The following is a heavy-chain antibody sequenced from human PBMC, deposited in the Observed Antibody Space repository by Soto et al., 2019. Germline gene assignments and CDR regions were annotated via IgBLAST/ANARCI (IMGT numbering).Heavy chain of an antibody. CDR1: GGSISSYY. CDR2: IYYKGST. CDR3: ARAVRDIVVVPAAIRGYNWFDP. J-gene: IGHJ5*02. Sequence: SETLSLTCTVSGGSISSYYWSWIRQPPGKGLEWIGYIYYKGSTNYNPSLKSRVTISVDTSKNQFSLKLSSVTAADTAVYYCARAVRDIVVVPAAIRGYNWFDPWGQGTLVTVSS. V-gene: IGHV4-59*01. D-gene: IGHD2-2*02.